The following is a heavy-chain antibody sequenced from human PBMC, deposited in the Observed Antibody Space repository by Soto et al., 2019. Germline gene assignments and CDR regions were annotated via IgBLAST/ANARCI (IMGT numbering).Heavy chain of an antibody. CDR2: LYDVDGS. D-gene: IGHD1-1*01. J-gene: IGHJ3*01. CDR1: GLTISGKKY. CDR3: ATWHEREHAYDV. V-gene: IGHV3-53*01. Sequence: DVQLVESGGGLIQPGESLRLSCAAFGLTISGKKYVAWVRQAPGKWLEWVSALYDVDGSFYADSVKGRFTTSSDSSKTTVYLQMKDLRPDDTAVYYCATWHEREHAYDVWGQGTTVTVSS.